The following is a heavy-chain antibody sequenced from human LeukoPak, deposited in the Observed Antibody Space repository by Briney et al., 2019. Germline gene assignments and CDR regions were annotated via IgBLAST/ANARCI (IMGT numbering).Heavy chain of an antibody. CDR2: IIPIFGTA. V-gene: IGHV1-69*06. CDR1: GGTFSSYA. Sequence: GASVKVSCKASGGTFSSYAISWVRQAPGQGLEWMGGIIPIFGTANYAQKFQGRVTITADKSTSTAYMELSSLRSEDTAVYYCAREDIGSYGNFDYWGQGTLVTVSS. D-gene: IGHD5-18*01. CDR3: AREDIGSYGNFDY. J-gene: IGHJ4*02.